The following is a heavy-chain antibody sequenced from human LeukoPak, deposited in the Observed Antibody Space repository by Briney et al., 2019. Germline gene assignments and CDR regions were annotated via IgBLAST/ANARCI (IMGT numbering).Heavy chain of an antibody. CDR1: GFTFRSYG. CDR3: ARDLNLGTSDSY. J-gene: IGHJ4*02. V-gene: IGHV3-30*03. CDR2: ISFDGTNK. Sequence: GTSLRLSCAASGFTFRSYGIHWVRQAPGKGLEWVAMISFDGTNKHYADSVKGRFTISRDNSKDTLYLEMNNLRPEDTAVYYCARDLNLGTSDSYWGQGTLVTVSS. D-gene: IGHD3/OR15-3a*01.